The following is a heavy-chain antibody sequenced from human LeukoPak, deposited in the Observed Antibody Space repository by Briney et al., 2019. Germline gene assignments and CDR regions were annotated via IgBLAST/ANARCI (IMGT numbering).Heavy chain of an antibody. Sequence: GGSLRLSCAASGFTFSTYDMHWVRQAPGKGLEWVAVISYDGRNKYYADSVKGRFTISRDNSKDALFLQMNSLRAEDTALYYCANKGASGWRFDYWGQGTLVTVSS. V-gene: IGHV3-30*18. CDR2: ISYDGRNK. D-gene: IGHD6-19*01. J-gene: IGHJ4*02. CDR3: ANKGASGWRFDY. CDR1: GFTFSTYD.